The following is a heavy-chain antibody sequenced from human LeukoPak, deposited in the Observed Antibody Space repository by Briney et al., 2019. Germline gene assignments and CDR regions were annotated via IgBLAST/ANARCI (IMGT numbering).Heavy chain of an antibody. D-gene: IGHD6-19*01. Sequence: PSETLSLTCTVSGGSISSYYWNWIRQPPGKGLEWIGYIYYSGRTNYNPSLKSRVTISVDTSKNQFSLKLSSVTAADTAVYYCARPGYSSGWYEVDYWGQGTLVTVSS. J-gene: IGHJ4*02. CDR3: ARPGYSSGWYEVDY. V-gene: IGHV4-59*08. CDR1: GGSISSYY. CDR2: IYYSGRT.